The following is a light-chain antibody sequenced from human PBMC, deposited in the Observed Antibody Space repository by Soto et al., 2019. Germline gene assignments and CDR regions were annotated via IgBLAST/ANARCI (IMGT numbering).Light chain of an antibody. J-gene: IGKJ4*01. CDR2: ASS. CDR3: QQYYSYPLT. V-gene: IGKV1-8*01. Sequence: IGMTQSPSSLSASTGARVTLTCRPSQDIGTYLAWYQQKPGKAPKLLIYASSISQSGVPSRFSGSGSGTDFTLTISRLQSDDIATYYCQQYYSYPLTFGGGARVEIK. CDR1: QDIGTY.